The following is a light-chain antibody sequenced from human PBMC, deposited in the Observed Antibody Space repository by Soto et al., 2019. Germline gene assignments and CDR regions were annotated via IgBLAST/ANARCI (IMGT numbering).Light chain of an antibody. CDR1: QSISSW. CDR2: DAS. CDR3: QQYNSYSTWT. Sequence: DIPMTQSPSTPSASVGDRVTITCRASQSISSWLAWYQQKPGKAPKLLIYDASSLESGVPSRFSGSGSGTEFTLTISSLQPDDFATYYCQQYNSYSTWTFGQGTKVEIK. V-gene: IGKV1-5*01. J-gene: IGKJ1*01.